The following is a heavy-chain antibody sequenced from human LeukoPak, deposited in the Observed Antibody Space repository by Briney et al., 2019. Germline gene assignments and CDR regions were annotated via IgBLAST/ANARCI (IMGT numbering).Heavy chain of an antibody. Sequence: GGSLRLSRVGSLFNSNNYAMHWVRQAPETGLEWVSGIDWNSARIGYADSVRGRVSVSRDNAKNSLYLQMNSPRPEDTAFYYCAAIKWGSDLDYWGQGTLGTVSS. CDR1: LFNSNNYA. V-gene: IGHV3-9*02. J-gene: IGHJ4*02. CDR2: IDWNSARI. D-gene: IGHD7-27*01. CDR3: AAIKWGSDLDY.